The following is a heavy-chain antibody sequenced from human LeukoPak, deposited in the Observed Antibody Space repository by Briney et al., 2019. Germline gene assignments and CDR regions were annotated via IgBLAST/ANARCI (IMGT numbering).Heavy chain of an antibody. J-gene: IGHJ4*02. CDR2: ISSSSSYI. CDR3: ARDGHGLKHDY. V-gene: IGHV3-21*01. CDR1: GFTYSSYS. Sequence: GGSLSLSFAASGFTYSSYSMNWVAQAQGKGWEWVSSISSSSSYIYYADSVKGRFTISRDNAKNSLYLQMNSLRAEDTAVYYCARDGHGLKHDYWGQGTLVTVSS.